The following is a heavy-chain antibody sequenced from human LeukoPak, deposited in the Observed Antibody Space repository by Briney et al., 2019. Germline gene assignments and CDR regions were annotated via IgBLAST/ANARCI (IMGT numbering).Heavy chain of an antibody. CDR3: ATSSEGGYSYGSDIDY. CDR1: GYTFTAYY. Sequence: ASVKVSCKASGYTFTAYYMYWVRQAPGQGLECMGRINPNSGGTNYAQKFQGRVTMTRDTSISTAYMELSRLRSDDTAVYYCATSSEGGYSYGSDIDYWGQGTLVAVSS. J-gene: IGHJ4*02. CDR2: INPNSGGT. V-gene: IGHV1-2*06. D-gene: IGHD5-18*01.